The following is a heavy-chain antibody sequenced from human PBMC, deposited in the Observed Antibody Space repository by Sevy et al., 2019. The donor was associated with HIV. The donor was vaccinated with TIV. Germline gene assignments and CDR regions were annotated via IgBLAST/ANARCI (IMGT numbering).Heavy chain of an antibody. Sequence: GGSLRLSCAASGFTFSSYWMHWVRQVPGRGLEWVSRISSDASDTKYADSVKGRFTISRDNAKSTLFLQMNSLSAEDTAAYYCARDWPKAGPSSFDHWGQGTLVTVSS. CDR2: ISSDASDT. CDR1: GFTFSSYW. J-gene: IGHJ4*02. CDR3: ARDWPKAGPSSFDH. V-gene: IGHV3-74*03. D-gene: IGHD6-13*01.